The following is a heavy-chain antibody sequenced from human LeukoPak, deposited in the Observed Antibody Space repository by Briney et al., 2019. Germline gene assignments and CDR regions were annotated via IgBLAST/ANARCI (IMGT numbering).Heavy chain of an antibody. D-gene: IGHD6-19*01. CDR1: GFTFNNYA. CDR3: IGGYSSAWYNWFDP. V-gene: IGHV3-23*01. Sequence: PGGSLRLSCAASGFTFNNYAMSWVRQAPGKGLEWVSTISGSGDSTYYADSVKGRFTISRDNSKSTLYLQMNSLRADDTAVYYCIGGYSSAWYNWFDPWGQGTLVTVSS. CDR2: ISGSGDST. J-gene: IGHJ5*02.